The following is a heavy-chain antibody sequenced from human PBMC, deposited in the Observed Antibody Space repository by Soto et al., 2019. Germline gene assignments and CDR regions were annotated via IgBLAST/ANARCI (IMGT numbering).Heavy chain of an antibody. Sequence: QLQLQESGPGLVKPSETLSLTCTVSGGSISSSSYYWGWIRQPPGKGLEWIGSIYYSGSTYYNPSLKSRVTISVDTSNNQFSLKLSSVTAAYTAVYYCASGVYASGDGWYFDLWGRGTLGTVSS. D-gene: IGHD6-25*01. CDR2: IYYSGST. CDR1: GGSISSSSYY. CDR3: ASGVYASGDGWYFDL. V-gene: IGHV4-39*01. J-gene: IGHJ2*01.